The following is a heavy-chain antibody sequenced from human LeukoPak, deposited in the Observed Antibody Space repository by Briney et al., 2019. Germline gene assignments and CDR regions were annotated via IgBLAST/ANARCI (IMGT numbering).Heavy chain of an antibody. CDR2: ISGSGVST. J-gene: IGHJ4*02. D-gene: IGHD6-19*01. Sequence: GGSLRLSCTASGFTFSTYAMNWVRQAPGKGLEWVSGISGSGVSTYYADSVKGRFTISRDNSKNTLYLQMNSLRAEDTAVYYCAKDSSGWSPETAGLDYWGQGTLVTVSS. CDR1: GFTFSTYA. CDR3: AKDSSGWSPETAGLDY. V-gene: IGHV3-23*01.